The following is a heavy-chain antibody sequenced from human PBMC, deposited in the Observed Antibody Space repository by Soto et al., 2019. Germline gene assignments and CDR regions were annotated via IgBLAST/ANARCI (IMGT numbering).Heavy chain of an antibody. CDR1: GFIFGSYA. CDR2: ICWDSGSV. J-gene: IGHJ3*01. Sequence: GGSLRLSCAASGFIFGSYAMHWVRQAPGKGLEWVSGICWDSGSVGYAAAVTGRLIISKDNAKNSLSLQMDSLIPEDTGFYFCDKDLESCYRERSGGHDALDAWGQGTMVTVSS. V-gene: IGHV3-9*01. CDR3: DKDLESCYRERSGGHDALDA. D-gene: IGHD2-15*01.